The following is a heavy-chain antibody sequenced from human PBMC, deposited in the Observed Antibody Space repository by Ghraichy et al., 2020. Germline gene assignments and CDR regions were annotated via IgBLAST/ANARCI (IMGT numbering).Heavy chain of an antibody. CDR2: ISGSGDST. D-gene: IGHD6-19*01. CDR3: AKDRSSGWFRVAFDI. J-gene: IGHJ3*02. V-gene: IGHV3-23*01. Sequence: GGSLRLSCAASEFTFSSYAMSWVRQAPGKGLEWVSGISGSGDSTYYADSVKGRFTISRDNSKNTLYLQMNSLRVEDTAVYYCAKDRSSGWFRVAFDIWGQGTMVTVSS. CDR1: EFTFSSYA.